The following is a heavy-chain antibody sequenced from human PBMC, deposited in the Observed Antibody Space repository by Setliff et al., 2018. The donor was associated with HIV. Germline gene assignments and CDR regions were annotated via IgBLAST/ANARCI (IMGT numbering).Heavy chain of an antibody. D-gene: IGHD2-21*01. J-gene: IGHJ5*02. Sequence: GASVKVSCKASGYIFGPYGFSWVRQVPGQRLEWMGWITDDNRDTHSARNFQGRITLTTDISTTTAYMELRNLTPDDTAVYFCAASADGDCATTSCTNWFDPWGQGTLVTV. CDR1: GYIFGPYG. CDR3: AASADGDCATTSCTNWFDP. V-gene: IGHV1-18*01. CDR2: ITDDNRDT.